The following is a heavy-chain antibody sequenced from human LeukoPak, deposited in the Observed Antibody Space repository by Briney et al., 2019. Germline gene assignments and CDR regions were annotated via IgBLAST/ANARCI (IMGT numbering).Heavy chain of an antibody. CDR2: IRPDGTDA. CDR3: ARDMWGTFDY. CDR1: GFTFSDFW. J-gene: IGHJ4*02. V-gene: IGHV3-74*01. D-gene: IGHD7-27*01. Sequence: GRSLRLSCAASGFTFSDFWMHWVRQAPGKGPVWVSRIRPDGTDASYADSVKGRFTISGDNARNTLFLQISSLRDEDTAVYYCARDMWGTFDYWGQGTLVTVSS.